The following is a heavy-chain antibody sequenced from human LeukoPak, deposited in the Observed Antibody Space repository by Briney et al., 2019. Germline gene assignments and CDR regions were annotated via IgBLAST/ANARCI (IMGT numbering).Heavy chain of an antibody. CDR2: ISGDGGST. V-gene: IGHV3-43*02. D-gene: IGHD3-3*01. CDR1: GFTFDDYA. Sequence: TGGSLRLSCAASGFTFDDYAMHWVRQVPGKGLEWVSLISGDGGSTYYADSVKGRFTISRDNAKNSLYLQMNSLRAEDTAVYYCAGGSLRFLEWLAYMDVWGKGTTVTVSS. J-gene: IGHJ6*03. CDR3: AGGSLRFLEWLAYMDV.